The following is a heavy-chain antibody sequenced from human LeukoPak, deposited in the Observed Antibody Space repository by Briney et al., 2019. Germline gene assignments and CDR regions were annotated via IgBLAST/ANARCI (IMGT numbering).Heavy chain of an antibody. D-gene: IGHD3-10*01. V-gene: IGHV3-21*01. CDR3: ARGSVVDESGSYYRWFDL. Sequence: GRSLRLSCAASGFTFSSYSMNWVRQAPGKGLEWVSSISSSSSYIYYADSLKGRFTISRDNAKNSLYLQMNSLRAEDTAVYYCARGSVVDESGSYYRWFDLWGQGSLVTVS. CDR2: ISSSSSYI. J-gene: IGHJ5*01. CDR1: GFTFSSYS.